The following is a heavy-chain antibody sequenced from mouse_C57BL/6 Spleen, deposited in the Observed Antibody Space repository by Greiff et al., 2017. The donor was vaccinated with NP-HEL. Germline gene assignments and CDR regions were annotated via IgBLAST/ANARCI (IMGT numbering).Heavy chain of an antibody. CDR3: ARNCDYDGFFAY. Sequence: EVHLVESGGGLVKPGGSLKLSCAASGFTFSDYGMHWVRQAPEKGLEWVAYISSGSSTIYYADTVKGRFTIARDNAKNTLYLQMTSLRSEDTAMYYCARNCDYDGFFAYWGQGTLVTVSA. D-gene: IGHD2-4*01. V-gene: IGHV5-17*01. J-gene: IGHJ3*01. CDR2: ISSGSSTI. CDR1: GFTFSDYG.